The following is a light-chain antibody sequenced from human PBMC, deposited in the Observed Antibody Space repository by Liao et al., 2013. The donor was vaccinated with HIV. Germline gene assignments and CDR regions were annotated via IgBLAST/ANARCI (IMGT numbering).Light chain of an antibody. V-gene: IGLV3-1*01. CDR1: KLGDKY. CDR2: QDS. Sequence: SYELTQPPSVSVSPGQTASITCSGDKLGDKYASWYQQKSGQSPVLVIYQDSKRPSGIPERFSGSNSGATATLTISGTQAMDEADYYCQAWDSSIVVFGGGTKLTVL. CDR3: QAWDSSIVV. J-gene: IGLJ2*01.